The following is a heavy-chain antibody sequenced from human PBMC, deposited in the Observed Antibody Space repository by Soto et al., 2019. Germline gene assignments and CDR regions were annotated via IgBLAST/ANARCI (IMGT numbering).Heavy chain of an antibody. V-gene: IGHV1-2*02. Sequence: QVQLVQSGAEVKKPGASVKVSCKPSGYTFTGHYIHWVRQAPGQGHEWMGEISPVTGGTKYAQKVQGRVTMTRNTSITTVYMELNNLSPDDTAVYSCGSGRSGDLVVFYWGQGTLVRVSS. CDR3: GSGRSGDLVVFY. CDR1: GYTFTGHY. D-gene: IGHD1-26*01. CDR2: ISPVTGGT. J-gene: IGHJ4*02.